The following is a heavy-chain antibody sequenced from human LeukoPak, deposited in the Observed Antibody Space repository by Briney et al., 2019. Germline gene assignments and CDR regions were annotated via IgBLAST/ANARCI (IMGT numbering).Heavy chain of an antibody. CDR1: GFTFSTYS. V-gene: IGHV3-7*01. CDR3: ARDGRKLRDGYNY. Sequence: GGSLRLSCAASGFTFSTYSMNWVRQAPGKGLEWVANIKQDGSEKYYVDSVKGRFTISRDNAKNSLYLQMNSLRAEDTAVYYCARDGRKLRDGYNYGGQGTLVTVSS. J-gene: IGHJ4*02. CDR2: IKQDGSEK. D-gene: IGHD5-24*01.